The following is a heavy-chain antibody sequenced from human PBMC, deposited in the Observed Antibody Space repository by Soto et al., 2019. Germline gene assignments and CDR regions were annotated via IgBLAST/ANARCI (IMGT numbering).Heavy chain of an antibody. CDR2: ISTTSTST. Sequence: VQLAESGGGLVKLGGSLRLSCAASGFTFSDYHMTWIRQAPGKGLEWVSYISTTSTSTNYADSVKGRFTISRDNAKNSLYLQMNSLRAEDTAVYYCARGGQQQLNAWGQGTLVTVSS. CDR3: ARGGQQQLNA. CDR1: GFTFSDYH. V-gene: IGHV3-11*05. J-gene: IGHJ5*02. D-gene: IGHD6-13*01.